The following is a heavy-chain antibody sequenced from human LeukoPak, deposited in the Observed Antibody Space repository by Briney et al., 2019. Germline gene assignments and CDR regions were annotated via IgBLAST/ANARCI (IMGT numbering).Heavy chain of an antibody. V-gene: IGHV4-59*01. Sequence: SETLSLTCTVSGGSISSYYWSWIRQPPGKGLEWIGYIYYSGSTNYNPSLKSRVTISVDTSKNQFSLKLSSVTAADTAVYYCARDRGVVVVPAAITRVDYYYYYGMDVWGQGTTVTVSS. CDR1: GGSISSYY. D-gene: IGHD2-2*02. CDR3: ARDRGVVVVPAAITRVDYYYYYGMDV. J-gene: IGHJ6*02. CDR2: IYYSGST.